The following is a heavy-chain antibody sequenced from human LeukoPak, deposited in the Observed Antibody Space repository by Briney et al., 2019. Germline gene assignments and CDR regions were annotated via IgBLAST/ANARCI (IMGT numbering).Heavy chain of an antibody. CDR2: FDPEDGET. CDR3: ARDLLGWELHYFDY. D-gene: IGHD1-26*01. J-gene: IGHJ4*02. Sequence: GASVKVSCKVSGYTLTELSMHWVRQAPGKGLEWMGGFDPEDGETIYAQKFQGRVTMTEDTSTDTAYMELSSLRAEDTAVYYCARDLLGWELHYFDYWGQGTLVTVSS. CDR1: GYTLTELS. V-gene: IGHV1-24*01.